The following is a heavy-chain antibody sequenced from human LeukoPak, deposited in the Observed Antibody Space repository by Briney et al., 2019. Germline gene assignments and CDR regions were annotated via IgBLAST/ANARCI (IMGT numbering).Heavy chain of an antibody. V-gene: IGHV1-18*01. J-gene: IGHJ4*02. CDR3: AREEVGNYLSVY. CDR1: GYTFTNYG. D-gene: IGHD1-7*01. CDR2: ISAYNGNT. Sequence: ASVKVSCKASGYTFTNYGISWVRQAPGQGLEWMGWISAYNGNTNYAQKLQGRVTMTTDTSTSTAYMEVRSLRSDDTAVYYCAREEVGNYLSVYWGQGTLVTVSS.